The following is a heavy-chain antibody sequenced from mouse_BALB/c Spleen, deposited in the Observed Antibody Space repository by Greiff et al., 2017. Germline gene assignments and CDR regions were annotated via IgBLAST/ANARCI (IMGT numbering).Heavy chain of an antibody. CDR3: ARGGYDYGYAMDY. CDR1: GFTFSSFG. D-gene: IGHD2-4*01. J-gene: IGHJ4*01. CDR2: ISSGSSTI. Sequence: EVKVVESGGGLVQPGGSRKLSCAASGFTFSSFGMHWVRQAPEKGLEWVAYISSGSSTIYYADTVKGRFTISRDNPKNTLFLQMTSLRSEDTAMYYCARGGYDYGYAMDYWGQGTSVTVSS. V-gene: IGHV5-17*02.